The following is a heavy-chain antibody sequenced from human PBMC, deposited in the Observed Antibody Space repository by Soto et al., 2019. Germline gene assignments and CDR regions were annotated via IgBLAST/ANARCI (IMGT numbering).Heavy chain of an antibody. Sequence: EVQLVESGGGLVQPGRSLRLSCAASGFTFDDYAMHWVRQAPGKGLEWVSGISWNSGSIGYADSVKGRFTISRYNAKISLYLQRDSLRTEDTGMYYCAKDNGGGYSALGRVGDWGQGTLVTVSS. V-gene: IGHV3-9*01. J-gene: IGHJ4*02. D-gene: IGHD3-10*01. CDR3: AKDNGGGYSALGRVGD. CDR2: ISWNSGSI. CDR1: GFTFDDYA.